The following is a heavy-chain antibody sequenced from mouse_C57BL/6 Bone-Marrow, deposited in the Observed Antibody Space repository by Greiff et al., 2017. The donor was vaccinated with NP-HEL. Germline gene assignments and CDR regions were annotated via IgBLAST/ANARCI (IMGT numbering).Heavy chain of an antibody. CDR3: ARLYDYDDWFAY. J-gene: IGHJ3*01. Sequence: EVKLQQSGPELVKPGASVKISCKASGYTFTDYYMNWVKQSHGKSLEWIGDINPNNGGTSYNQKFKGKATLTVDKSSSTAYMELRSLTSEDSAVYYCARLYDYDDWFAYWGQGTLVTVSA. CDR2: INPNNGGT. D-gene: IGHD2-4*01. V-gene: IGHV1-26*01. CDR1: GYTFTDYY.